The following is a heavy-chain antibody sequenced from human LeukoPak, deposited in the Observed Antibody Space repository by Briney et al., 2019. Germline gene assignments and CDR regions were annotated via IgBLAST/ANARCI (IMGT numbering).Heavy chain of an antibody. CDR1: GYTFTSYA. Sequence: KVSCKASGYTFTSYAINWVRQAPGQGLEWMGVTYPGGSDTRYSPSFQGQVTISADKSINTAYLQWSSLKASDSAMYYCARVAVAGLHDAFDIWGQGTMVTVSS. J-gene: IGHJ3*02. CDR3: ARVAVAGLHDAFDI. V-gene: IGHV5-51*01. D-gene: IGHD6-19*01. CDR2: TYPGGSDT.